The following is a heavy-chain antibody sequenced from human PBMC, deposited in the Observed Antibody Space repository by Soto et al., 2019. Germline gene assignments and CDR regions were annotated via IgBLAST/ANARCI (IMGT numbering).Heavy chain of an antibody. CDR2: IDPSDSYT. D-gene: IGHD4-17*01. J-gene: IGHJ6*02. Sequence: GESLKISCKGFGYSFTSYWISWVRQMPGKGLGWMGRIDPSDSYTNYSPSFQGHVTISADKSISTAYLQWSSLKASDTAMYYCARHAYGGNSMDVWGQGTTVTVSS. CDR1: GYSFTSYW. V-gene: IGHV5-10-1*01. CDR3: ARHAYGGNSMDV.